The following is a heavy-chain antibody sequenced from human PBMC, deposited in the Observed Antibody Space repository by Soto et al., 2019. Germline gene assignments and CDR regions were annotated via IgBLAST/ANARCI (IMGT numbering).Heavy chain of an antibody. CDR2: IHYSGTT. V-gene: IGHV4-59*01. D-gene: IGHD2-8*01. CDR1: GTSISSYY. J-gene: IGHJ4*02. CDR3: ARYNSYAIDY. Sequence: SETLSLTGTVSGTSISSYYWSWIRQPPGKGLEWIANIHYSGTTNYNPSLASRVTLSVDRSKNQFSLKMTSVTAADRAMYFCARYNSYAIDYWGRGTLVTVSS.